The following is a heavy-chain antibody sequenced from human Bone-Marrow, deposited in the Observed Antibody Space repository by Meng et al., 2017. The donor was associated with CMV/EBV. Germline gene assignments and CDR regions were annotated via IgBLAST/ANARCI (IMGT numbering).Heavy chain of an antibody. J-gene: IGHJ6*02. V-gene: IGHV3-23*01. CDR1: GFTFSSYA. CDR2: ISGSGGST. CDR3: ARNMYDFWSGYPLFGYYYGMDV. Sequence: GESLKISCAASGFTFSSYAMSWVRQAPGKGLEWVSAISGSGGSTYYADSVKGRFTISRDNSKNTLYLQMNSLRAEDTAVSYCARNMYDFWSGYPLFGYYYGMDVWGQGTTVTV. D-gene: IGHD3-3*01.